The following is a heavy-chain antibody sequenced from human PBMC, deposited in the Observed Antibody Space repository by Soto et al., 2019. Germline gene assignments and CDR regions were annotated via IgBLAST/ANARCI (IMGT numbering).Heavy chain of an antibody. V-gene: IGHV4-59*01. J-gene: IGHJ4*02. Sequence: LSLTCTVSGGSISSYYWSWIRQPLGKGLEWIGYIYNSGSTNYNPSLKSRVTISVDTSKNQFSLKLSSVTAADTAVYYCARDRDSSGFVTYFDNWGQGTLVTV. CDR2: IYNSGST. D-gene: IGHD3-22*01. CDR3: ARDRDSSGFVTYFDN. CDR1: GGSISSYY.